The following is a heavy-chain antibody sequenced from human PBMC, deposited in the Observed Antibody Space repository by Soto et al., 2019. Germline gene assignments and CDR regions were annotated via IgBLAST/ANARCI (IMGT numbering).Heavy chain of an antibody. D-gene: IGHD2-2*01. Sequence: SETLSLTCSVSGGSIGSSSYYFGWIRQPPGKGLEWIGSLYYTGTTYYNSSLKSRVTISADKSQNQFSLRLSSVTAADTAVYNSGAYCCRTYFFHWFVPWGQGTLVTVFS. V-gene: IGHV4-39*01. CDR3: GAYCCRTYFFHWFVP. CDR1: GGSIGSSSYY. CDR2: LYYTGTT. J-gene: IGHJ5*02.